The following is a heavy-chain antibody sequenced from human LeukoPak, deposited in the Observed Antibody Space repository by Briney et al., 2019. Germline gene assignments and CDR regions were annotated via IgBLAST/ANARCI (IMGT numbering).Heavy chain of an antibody. CDR3: ASHTHGTTYTGEVDWFDP. D-gene: IGHD3-16*01. V-gene: IGHV4-4*02. CDR2: IYHSGST. CDR1: GGSITSSNW. Sequence: PSETLSLTCTVSGGSITSSNWWSWVRQPPGKGLEWIGEIYHSGSTNYQASLKSRVTMSVDKSKDQFSLKLSSVTAADTAVYYCASHTHGTTYTGEVDWFDPWGQGTLVTVSS. J-gene: IGHJ5*02.